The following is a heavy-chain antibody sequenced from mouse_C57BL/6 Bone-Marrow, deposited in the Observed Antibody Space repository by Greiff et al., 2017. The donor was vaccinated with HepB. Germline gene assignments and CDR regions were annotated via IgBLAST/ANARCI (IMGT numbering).Heavy chain of an antibody. CDR2: INPNNGGT. Sequence: EVQLQQSGPELVKPGASVKIPCKASGYTFTDYNMDWVKQSHGKSLEWIGDINPNNGGTIYNQKFKGKATLTVDKSSSTAYMELRSLTSEDTAVYYCERNPWGYYAMDYWGQGTSVTVSS. V-gene: IGHV1-18*01. CDR1: GYTFTDYN. CDR3: ERNPWGYYAMDY. J-gene: IGHJ4*01.